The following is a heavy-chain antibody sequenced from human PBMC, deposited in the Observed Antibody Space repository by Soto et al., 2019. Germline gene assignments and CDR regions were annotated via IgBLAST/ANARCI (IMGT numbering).Heavy chain of an antibody. CDR1: GFTFTNAW. CDR3: TTDSYSTIIIVRFDY. CDR2: IKSKTDGGTT. V-gene: IGHV3-15*07. Sequence: GGSLRLSCAASGFTFTNAWINWVRQAPGKGLEWVGRIKSKTDGGTTDYAEPVKGRFAISRDDSNNMVNLQMNSLKNEDTAVYYCTTDSYSTIIIVRFDYWGHGTLVTVSS. D-gene: IGHD3-22*01. J-gene: IGHJ4*01.